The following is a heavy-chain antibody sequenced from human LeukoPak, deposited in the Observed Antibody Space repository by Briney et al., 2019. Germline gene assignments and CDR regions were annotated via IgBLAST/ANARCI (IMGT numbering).Heavy chain of an antibody. Sequence: GESLKISCKGSGSSFTNYWTGWVRQMSGEGLEWVGSIYPDDSDTRYSPSFQGQVTISADKSISTAYLQRSSLQASDTAMYYCARGQVGDMRYFDYWGQGTQVTVSS. CDR3: ARGQVGDMRYFDY. CDR1: GSSFTNYW. J-gene: IGHJ4*02. D-gene: IGHD1-26*01. V-gene: IGHV5-51*01. CDR2: IYPDDSDT.